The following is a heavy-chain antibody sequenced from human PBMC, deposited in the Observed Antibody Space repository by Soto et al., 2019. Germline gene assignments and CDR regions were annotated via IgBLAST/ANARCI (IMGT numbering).Heavy chain of an antibody. J-gene: IGHJ6*02. Sequence: GGSLRLSCAASEFTFSDYYMSWIRQAPGKGLEWVSYISSSSSYTNYADSVKGRFTISRDNAKNSLYLKMNSLRAEATAVYYCVRDRLDYAMDAGGQGTAVTVSS. CDR1: EFTFSDYY. D-gene: IGHD2-21*01. CDR3: VRDRLDYAMDA. CDR2: ISSSSSYT. V-gene: IGHV3-11*05.